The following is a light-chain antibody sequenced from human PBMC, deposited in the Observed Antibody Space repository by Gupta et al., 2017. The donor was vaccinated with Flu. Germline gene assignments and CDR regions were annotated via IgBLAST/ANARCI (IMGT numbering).Light chain of an antibody. CDR2: ENT. V-gene: IGLV1-51*02. J-gene: IGLJ3*02. CDR3: GTWDTRLSAWV. Sequence: QSVLTQPPSVSAAPGQKVTIPCSGSRTNIGDSYVSWYQHFPGAAPKLIIYENTKRPSGIADRFSASKSGASATLGITGLQTGDEADYYCGTWDTRLSAWVFGGGTRLTVL. CDR1: RTNIGDSY.